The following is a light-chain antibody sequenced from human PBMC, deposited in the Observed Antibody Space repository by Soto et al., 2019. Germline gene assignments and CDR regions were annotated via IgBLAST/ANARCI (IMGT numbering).Light chain of an antibody. J-gene: IGKJ2*01. V-gene: IGKV3-15*01. CDR2: GAS. CDR3: QQYNNWPPMYT. CDR1: QSVSSN. Sequence: EIVMTQSPATLSVSPGERATLSCRASQSVSSNLAWYQQKPGQAPRLLIYGASTRATGIPARFSGSGSGTWLPLTISRLPSEDFAVYYCQQYNNWPPMYTFGQGTKLEIQ.